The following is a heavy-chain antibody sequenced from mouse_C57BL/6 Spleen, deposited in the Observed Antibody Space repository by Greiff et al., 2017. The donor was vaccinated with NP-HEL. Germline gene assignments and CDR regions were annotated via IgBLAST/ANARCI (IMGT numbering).Heavy chain of an antibody. D-gene: IGHD1-1*01. Sequence: EVQLVESGEGLVKPGGSLKLSCAASGFTFSSYSLSWVRQTPEKRLEWVAYISSGGDYIYYADTVKGRFTISRDNARNTLYLQMSSLKSEETTMYYCTRGGGELLYYFDYWGQGTTLTVSS. J-gene: IGHJ2*01. CDR3: TRGGGELLYYFDY. CDR2: ISSGGDYI. V-gene: IGHV5-9-1*02. CDR1: GFTFSSYS.